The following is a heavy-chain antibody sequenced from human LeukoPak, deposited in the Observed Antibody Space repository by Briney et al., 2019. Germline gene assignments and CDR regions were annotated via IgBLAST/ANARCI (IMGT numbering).Heavy chain of an antibody. D-gene: IGHD2-21*02. Sequence: PGGSLRLSCAASGFTFSSYNMNWVRQAPGKGLEWVSYIDRGSSTIYYADSVKGRFTISRDNAKNSLYLQMNSLRDEGTAVYYCARGAGVTANPLLDYWGQGTLVTVSS. J-gene: IGHJ4*02. CDR3: ARGAGVTANPLLDY. CDR2: IDRGSSTI. CDR1: GFTFSSYN. V-gene: IGHV3-48*02.